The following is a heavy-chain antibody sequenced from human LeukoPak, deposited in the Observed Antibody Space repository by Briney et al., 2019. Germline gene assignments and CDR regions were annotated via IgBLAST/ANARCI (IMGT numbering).Heavy chain of an antibody. V-gene: IGHV1-18*01. J-gene: IGHJ4*02. D-gene: IGHD3-10*01. CDR3: ASNRRIRGVIITPGFDY. CDR1: GYTFTSYG. CDR2: ISAYNGNT. Sequence: ASVKVSCKASGYTFTSYGISWVRQAPGQGLEWMGWISAYNGNTNYAQKLQGRVTITADESTSTAYMELSSLRSEDTAVYYCASNRRIRGVIITPGFDYWGQGTLVTVSS.